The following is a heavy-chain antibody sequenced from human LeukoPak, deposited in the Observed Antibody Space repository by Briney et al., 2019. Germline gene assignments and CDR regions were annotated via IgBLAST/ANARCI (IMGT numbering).Heavy chain of an antibody. CDR2: INPSGGST. Sequence: GASVKVSCKASRYTFTTYYMHWGRQAPGQGLEWRGIINPSGGSTSYAQKFQGRVTMTRDMSTSKDYMDLRSLRSDDPAVYYCARNRWEQYHNDAFDIWGQGTMVTVSS. CDR3: ARNRWEQYHNDAFDI. J-gene: IGHJ3*02. V-gene: IGHV1-46*01. CDR1: RYTFTTYY. D-gene: IGHD1-26*01.